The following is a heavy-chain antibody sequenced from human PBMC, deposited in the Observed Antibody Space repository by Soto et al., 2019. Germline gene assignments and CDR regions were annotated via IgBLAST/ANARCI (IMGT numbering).Heavy chain of an antibody. Sequence: SGPTLVNPTQTLTLTCTFSGFSLSTSGVGVGWIRQPPGKALEWLALIYWNDDKRYSPSLKSRLTITKDTSKNQVVLTMTNMDPVDTATYYCAHSRSWFGSWPITLFDYWGQGTLVTVSS. CDR1: GFSLSTSGVG. CDR3: AHSRSWFGSWPITLFDY. D-gene: IGHD3-10*01. V-gene: IGHV2-5*01. J-gene: IGHJ4*02. CDR2: IYWNDDK.